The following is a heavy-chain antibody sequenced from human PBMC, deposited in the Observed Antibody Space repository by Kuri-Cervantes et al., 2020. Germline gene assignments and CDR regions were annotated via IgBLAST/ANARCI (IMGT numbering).Heavy chain of an antibody. CDR2: MNPNSGNT. CDR3: ARDSVTGRKQDYYYYYMDV. Sequence: GGSLRLSCKASGYTFTSYDINWVRQATGQGLEWMGWMNPNSGNTNYAQKLQGRVTMTTDTSTSTAYMELRSLRSDDTAVYYCARDSVTGRKQDYYYYYMDVWGKGTTVTVSS. D-gene: IGHD1-20*01. CDR1: GYTFTSYD. V-gene: IGHV1-18*01. J-gene: IGHJ6*03.